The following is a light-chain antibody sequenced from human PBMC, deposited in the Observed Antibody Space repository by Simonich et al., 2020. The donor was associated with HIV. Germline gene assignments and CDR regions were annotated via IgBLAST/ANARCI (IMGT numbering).Light chain of an antibody. V-gene: IGLV2-14*03. CDR3: SSYTSSSTWV. Sequence: QSALTQPASVSGSPGQSITISCIGTSSDFGTYNYVSWYQHHPGKAPKLMIFNVAERPSVASIRFSGSKSGNTASLTISGLQAEDEADFYCSSYTSSSTWVFGGGTKVTVL. J-gene: IGLJ3*02. CDR2: NVA. CDR1: SSDFGTYNY.